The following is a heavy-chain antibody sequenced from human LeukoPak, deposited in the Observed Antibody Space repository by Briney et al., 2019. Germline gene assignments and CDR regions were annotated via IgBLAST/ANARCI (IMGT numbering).Heavy chain of an antibody. Sequence: SVKVSCKASGGTFSSYAISWVRQAPGQGLEWMGGIIPIFGTANYAQKFQGRVTITADESTSTAYMELSSLRSEDTAVYYCARDYYDSSGTLYYGMDVWGQGTTVTVSS. J-gene: IGHJ6*02. CDR3: ARDYYDSSGTLYYGMDV. CDR1: GGTFSSYA. D-gene: IGHD3-22*01. CDR2: IIPIFGTA. V-gene: IGHV1-69*13.